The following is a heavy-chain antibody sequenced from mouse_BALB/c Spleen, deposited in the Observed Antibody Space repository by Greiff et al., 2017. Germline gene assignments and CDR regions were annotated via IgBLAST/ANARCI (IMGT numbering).Heavy chain of an antibody. CDR1: GYAFSSYW. V-gene: IGHV1-54*01. CDR3: ARAGITTARFDY. Sequence: QVQLQQSGAELVRPGSSVKISCKASGYAFSSYWMNWVKQRPGQGLEWIGVINPGSGGTNYNEKFKGKATLTADKSSSTAYMQLSSLTSDDSAVYFGARAGITTARFDYWGQGTTLTVSS. D-gene: IGHD1-2*01. CDR2: INPGSGGT. J-gene: IGHJ2*01.